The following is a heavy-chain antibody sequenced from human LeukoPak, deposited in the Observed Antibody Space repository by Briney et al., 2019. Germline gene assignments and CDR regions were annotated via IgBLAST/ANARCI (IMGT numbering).Heavy chain of an antibody. V-gene: IGHV5-51*01. CDR2: IYPGDSDT. J-gene: IGHJ4*02. CDR3: ARLWSGSLDY. CDR1: GYRFTNYW. Sequence: EESLKISCKGSGYRFTNYWIGWVRQMPGKGLEWMGIIYPGDSDTRYSPSFQGQVTISADKSISTAYLQWSSLKASETDMYFCARLWSGSLDYWGQGTLVTVSS. D-gene: IGHD3-10*01.